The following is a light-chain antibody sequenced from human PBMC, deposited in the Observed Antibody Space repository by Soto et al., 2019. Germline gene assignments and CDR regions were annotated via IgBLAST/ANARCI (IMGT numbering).Light chain of an antibody. J-gene: IGKJ1*01. CDR2: GAS. CDR3: QQYGSSPWT. CDR1: QSVSSSY. V-gene: IGKV3-20*01. Sequence: EIVLTQSPGTLSLSPGERATLSCRASQSVSSSYLAWYQQKPGQAPRLLIYGASGRATGIPDRFSGSGSGTGFTLTISRLEPEDFAVYYCQQYGSSPWTVGQGTKVEIK.